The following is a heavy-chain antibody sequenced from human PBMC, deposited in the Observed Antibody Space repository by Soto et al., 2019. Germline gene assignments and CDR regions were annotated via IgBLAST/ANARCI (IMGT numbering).Heavy chain of an antibody. V-gene: IGHV2-5*01. CDR2: IYLNDDK. D-gene: IGHD1-20*01. CDR1: GFSLTPSGSG. CDR3: AHHAITPATNWLDP. Sequence: SGPTPVNPTQTLTLTCTFSGFSLTPSGSGECWIRQPPGKALEWLAIIYLNDDKRNSTSPRGRPTNNKEPPKTQVVHAMTNMDPVDTATYYCAHHAITPATNWLDPWGLVTLVTVSS. J-gene: IGHJ5*02.